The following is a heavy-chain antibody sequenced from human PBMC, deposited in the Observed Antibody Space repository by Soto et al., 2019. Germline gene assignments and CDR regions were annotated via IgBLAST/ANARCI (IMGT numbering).Heavy chain of an antibody. CDR2: IYYSGST. CDR1: GGSISSGGYY. J-gene: IGHJ4*02. CDR3: ARDRYGSGSPPCDY. D-gene: IGHD3-10*01. V-gene: IGHV4-31*03. Sequence: QVQLQESGPGLVKPSQTLFLTCTVSGGSISSGGYYWSWIRQHPGKGLEWIGYIYYSGSTYYNPSLKGRVTISVDTSKNQFALKLSSVTAADTAVYYCARDRYGSGSPPCDYWGQGTLVTVSS.